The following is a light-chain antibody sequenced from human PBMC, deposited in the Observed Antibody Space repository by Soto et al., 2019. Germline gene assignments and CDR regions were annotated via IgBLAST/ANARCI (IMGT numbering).Light chain of an antibody. CDR1: QSLLHITGETF. J-gene: IGKJ5*01. Sequence: DIVMTQTPLSLPVAPGQPASISCKSSQSLLHITGETFLFWYLQKPGQSPQLLIYEVSTRVSGVPDRFSGSGSGTDFTLEISRVETDDVGIYYCMQSTQLPPNFGQGTRLEIK. CDR2: EVS. CDR3: MQSTQLPPN. V-gene: IGKV2D-29*02.